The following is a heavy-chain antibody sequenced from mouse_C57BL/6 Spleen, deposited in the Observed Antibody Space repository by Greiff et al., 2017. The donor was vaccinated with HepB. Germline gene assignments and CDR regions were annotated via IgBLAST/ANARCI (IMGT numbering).Heavy chain of an antibody. CDR2: INPSSGYT. J-gene: IGHJ2*01. CDR3: ARELTGTLYFDY. D-gene: IGHD4-1*01. Sequence: VNVVESGAELAKPGASVKLSCKASGYTFTSYWMHWVKQRPGQGLEWIGYINPSSGYTKYNQKFKDKATLTADKSSSTAYMQLSSLTYEDSAVYYCARELTGTLYFDYWGQGTTLTVSS. V-gene: IGHV1-7*01. CDR1: GYTFTSYW.